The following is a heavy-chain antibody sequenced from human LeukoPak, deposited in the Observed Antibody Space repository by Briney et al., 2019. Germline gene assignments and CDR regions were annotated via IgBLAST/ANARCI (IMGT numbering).Heavy chain of an antibody. CDR2: IKQDGSEK. D-gene: IGHD3-22*01. Sequence: GGSLRLSCAASGFIFSNYWMSWVRQAPGKGLEWVANIKQDGSEKYSVDSVKGRFTISRDNAENSIYLQMNSLRAEDTAVYYCARERRHYYDNSSFTDYWGQGTLVSVSS. CDR1: GFIFSNYW. J-gene: IGHJ4*02. V-gene: IGHV3-7*05. CDR3: ARERRHYYDNSSFTDY.